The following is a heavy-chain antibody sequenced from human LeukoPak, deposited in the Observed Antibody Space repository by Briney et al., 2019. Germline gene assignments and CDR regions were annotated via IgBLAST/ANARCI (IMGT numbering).Heavy chain of an antibody. J-gene: IGHJ6*02. CDR3: AKDSRGSGSRYYGMDV. CDR2: IWYDGSNQ. Sequence: PGGSLRLSCAASGFTFRNYGMHWVRQAPGKGLEWVALIWYDGSNQDYADSVRGRFTTSRDNAKNSLYLQMNSLRAEDTALYYCAKDSRGSGSRYYGMDVWGQGTTVSVSS. V-gene: IGHV3-30*02. D-gene: IGHD3-10*01. CDR1: GFTFRNYG.